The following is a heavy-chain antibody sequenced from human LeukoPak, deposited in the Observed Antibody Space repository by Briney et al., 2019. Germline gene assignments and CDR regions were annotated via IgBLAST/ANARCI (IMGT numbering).Heavy chain of an antibody. D-gene: IGHD3-16*01. CDR2: IKSKTDGGTT. CDR1: GFTFSSYA. J-gene: IGHJ5*02. V-gene: IGHV3-15*01. Sequence: GRSLRLSCAASGFTFSSYAMHWVRQAPGKGLEWVGRIKSKTDGGTTQYAAPVKDRFTISRDDSKSMLYLQMTSLKTEDTAVYYCTGEPNWFDPWGQGTLVTVSS. CDR3: TGEPNWFDP.